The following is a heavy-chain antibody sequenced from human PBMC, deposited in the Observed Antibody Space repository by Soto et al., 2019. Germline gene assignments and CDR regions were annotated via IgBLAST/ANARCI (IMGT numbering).Heavy chain of an antibody. V-gene: IGHV3-72*01. CDR2: SKNKADSYTT. Sequence: EVQLVESGGGLVQPGGSLRLSCAASGFTFSDHYMDWVRQAPGKGLEWVGRSKNKADSYTTEYAASVKGRFSISRVGSKNSLFLQMNSLKTEDTAVYYCTVWGSGNDFGAAWGQGILVTVSS. CDR3: TVWGSGNDFGAA. J-gene: IGHJ4*02. D-gene: IGHD3-10*01. CDR1: GFTFSDHY.